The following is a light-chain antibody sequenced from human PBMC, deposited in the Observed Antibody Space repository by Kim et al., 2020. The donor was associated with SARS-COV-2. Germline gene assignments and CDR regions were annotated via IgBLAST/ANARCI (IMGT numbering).Light chain of an antibody. CDR1: QSVGTTY. Sequence: PGEGATLSCRASQSVGTTYLAWSQQKPGQPLRLLIYGASSRAVGIPDRFSGRGSGTDFTLTISRLEPEDFGVYYCQQYGSSPPITFGQGTRLEIK. CDR3: QQYGSSPPIT. CDR2: GAS. J-gene: IGKJ5*01. V-gene: IGKV3-20*01.